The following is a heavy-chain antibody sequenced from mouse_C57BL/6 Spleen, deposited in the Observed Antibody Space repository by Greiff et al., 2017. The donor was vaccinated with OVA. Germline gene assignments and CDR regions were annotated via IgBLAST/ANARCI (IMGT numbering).Heavy chain of an antibody. V-gene: IGHV5-6*02. CDR3: ARREDPDWYFDV. CDR2: ISSGGSYT. Sequence: EVKLVESGGDLVKPGGSLKLSCAASGFTFSSYGMSWVRQTPDKRLEWVATISSGGSYTYYPDSVKGRFTISRDNAKNTLYLQMSRLKSEDTAMYYCARREDPDWYFDVWGTGTTVTVSS. CDR1: GFTFSSYG. J-gene: IGHJ1*03.